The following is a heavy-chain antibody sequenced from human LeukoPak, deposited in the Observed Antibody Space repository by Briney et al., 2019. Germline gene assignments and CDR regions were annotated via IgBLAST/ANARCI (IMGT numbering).Heavy chain of an antibody. D-gene: IGHD2-2*02. Sequence: GESLKISCKGSGYSFTSYWIGWVRQMPGKGLEWMGIIYPGDSDTRYSPSFQGQVTNSADKSISTAYLQWSSLKASDTAMYYCARRGNDCSSTSCYTGQHWFDPWGQGTLVTVSS. J-gene: IGHJ5*02. CDR1: GYSFTSYW. V-gene: IGHV5-51*01. CDR3: ARRGNDCSSTSCYTGQHWFDP. CDR2: IYPGDSDT.